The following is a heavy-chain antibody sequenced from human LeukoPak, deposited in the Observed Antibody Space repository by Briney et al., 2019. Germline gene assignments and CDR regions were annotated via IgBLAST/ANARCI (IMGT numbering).Heavy chain of an antibody. J-gene: IGHJ4*02. Sequence: SETLSLTCTVSGGSISSGGYYWSWIRQPAGKGLQWIGYIYHSGSTYYNASLKSRVTISVDKSKNQFSLKVRSATASDTAVYYCARGVYGGSPPYYFDYWGKGNLVTVSS. CDR2: IYHSGST. CDR1: GGSISSGGYY. CDR3: ARGVYGGSPPYYFDY. V-gene: IGHV4-30-2*01. D-gene: IGHD4-23*01.